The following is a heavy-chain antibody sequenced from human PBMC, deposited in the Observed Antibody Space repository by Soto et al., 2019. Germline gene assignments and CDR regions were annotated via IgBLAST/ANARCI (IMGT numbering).Heavy chain of an antibody. D-gene: IGHD3-16*02. CDR2: IKQDGSEK. CDR3: ARSPDYVWGSYRPLFDY. V-gene: IGHV3-7*01. J-gene: IGHJ4*02. CDR1: GFTFSSYW. Sequence: GGSLRLSCVASGFTFSSYWMSWVRQAPGKGLEWVANIKQDGSEKYYVDSVKGRFTISRDNAKNSLYLQMNSLRAEDTAVYYCARSPDYVWGSYRPLFDYWGQGTLVTVSS.